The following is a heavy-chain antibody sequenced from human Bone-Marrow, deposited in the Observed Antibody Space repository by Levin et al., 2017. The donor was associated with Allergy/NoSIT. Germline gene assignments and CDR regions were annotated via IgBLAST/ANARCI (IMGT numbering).Heavy chain of an antibody. CDR2: IYSGGST. V-gene: IGHV3-66*01. D-gene: IGHD2-15*01. J-gene: IGHJ4*02. Sequence: SCAASGFTVSSNYMSWVRQAPGKGLEWVSVIYSGGSTYYADSVKGRFTISRDNSKNTLYLQMNSLRAEDTAVYYCARGRPEDIVVVVAAMALDYWGQGTLVTVSS. CDR1: GFTVSSNY. CDR3: ARGRPEDIVVVVAAMALDY.